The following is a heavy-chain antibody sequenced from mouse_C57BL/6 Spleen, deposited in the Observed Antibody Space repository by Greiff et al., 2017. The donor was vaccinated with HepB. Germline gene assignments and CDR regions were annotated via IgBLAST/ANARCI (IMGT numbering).Heavy chain of an antibody. CDR1: GYSITSGYD. CDR2: ISYSGST. Sequence: EVKLQESGPGMVKPSQSLSLTCTVTGYSITSGYDWHWIRHFPGNKLEWMGYISYSGSTNYNPSLKSRISITHDTSKNHFFLKLNSVTTEDTATYYCARGGYLGNGLAYWGQGTLVTVSA. J-gene: IGHJ3*01. V-gene: IGHV3-1*01. D-gene: IGHD2-14*01. CDR3: ARGGYLGNGLAY.